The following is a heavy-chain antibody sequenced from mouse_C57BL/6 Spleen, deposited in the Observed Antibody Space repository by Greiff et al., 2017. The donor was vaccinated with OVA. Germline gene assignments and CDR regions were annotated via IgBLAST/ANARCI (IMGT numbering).Heavy chain of an antibody. Sequence: VQLQQSGAELVKPGASVKISCKASGYAFSSYWMNWVKQRPGQGLEWIGQLYPGDGDTNYNGKFKGKATLTADKSSSTAYMQLSSLTSEDSAVYFCACSPLYDYYYYAMAYWGQGTSVTVSS. CDR3: ACSPLYDYYYYAMAY. CDR2: LYPGDGDT. J-gene: IGHJ4*01. CDR1: GYAFSSYW. V-gene: IGHV1-80*01. D-gene: IGHD2-4*01.